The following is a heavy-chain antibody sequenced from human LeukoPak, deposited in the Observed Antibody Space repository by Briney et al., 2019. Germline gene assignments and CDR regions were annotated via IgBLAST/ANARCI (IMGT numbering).Heavy chain of an antibody. CDR2: ISYDGSNK. V-gene: IGHV3-30-3*01. CDR3: ARSSVVGASLRAFDI. CDR1: GFTFSSYA. J-gene: IGHJ3*02. Sequence: PGGSLRLSCAASGFTFSSYAMHWVRQAPGKGLEWVAVISYDGSNKYYADSVKGRFTISRDNSKNTLYLQMNSLRAEDTAVYYCARSSVVGASLRAFDIWGQGTMVTVSS. D-gene: IGHD1-26*01.